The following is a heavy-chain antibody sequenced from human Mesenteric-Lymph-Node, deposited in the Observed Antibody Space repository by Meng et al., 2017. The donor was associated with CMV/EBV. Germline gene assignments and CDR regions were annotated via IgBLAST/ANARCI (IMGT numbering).Heavy chain of an antibody. CDR1: GFTFDDYT. Sequence: GGSLRLSCAAYGFTFDDYTMHWVRQAPGKGMEWVSLISWDGGSTDYADSVKGRFNTSRDNSKNSLYLQMNSLRTYDTALYYCAKSFQQLVPHDAFDIWGQGTMVTVSS. D-gene: IGHD6-13*01. V-gene: IGHV3-43*01. J-gene: IGHJ3*02. CDR3: AKSFQQLVPHDAFDI. CDR2: ISWDGGST.